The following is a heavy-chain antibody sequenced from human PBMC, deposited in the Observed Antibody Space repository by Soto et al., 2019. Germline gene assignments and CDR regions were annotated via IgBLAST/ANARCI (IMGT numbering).Heavy chain of an antibody. CDR1: GGSISSGGYY. J-gene: IGHJ6*02. D-gene: IGHD3-10*01. Sequence: SETLSLTCTVSGGSISSGGYYCSWIRQHPGKGLEWIGYIYYSGSTYYNPSLKSRVTISVDTSKNQFSLKLSSVTAADTAVYYCASNLLESLNYYGSGRGYYYYGMDVWGQGTTVTVSS. V-gene: IGHV4-31*03. CDR3: ASNLLESLNYYGSGRGYYYYGMDV. CDR2: IYYSGST.